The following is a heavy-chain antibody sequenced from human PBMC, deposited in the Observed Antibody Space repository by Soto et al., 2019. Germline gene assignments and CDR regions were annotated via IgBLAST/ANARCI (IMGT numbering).Heavy chain of an antibody. J-gene: IGHJ4*02. CDR2: IIRDSTTT. CDR3: ARDLDWAFDN. Sequence: WGSLRLSCAASGFTFSDFTMNWVRQSPGKGLEWISYIIRDSTTTTYADSVKGRFTISRDNAKNSLFLQMDSLRDEDTAVYYCARDLDWAFDNWGQGILVTVSS. D-gene: IGHD3-9*01. V-gene: IGHV3-48*02. CDR1: GFTFSDFT.